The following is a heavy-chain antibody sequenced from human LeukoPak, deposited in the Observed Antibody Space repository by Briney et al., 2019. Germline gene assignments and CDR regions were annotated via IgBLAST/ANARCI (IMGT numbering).Heavy chain of an antibody. D-gene: IGHD3-22*01. CDR3: ARPSYYFDTSSYSARGYYFDY. J-gene: IGHJ4*02. CDR1: GYSFINYW. Sequence: GESLQISCWGYGYSFINYWIGWVRQMPGKGLEWMGIIYPGDSDTRYSPSFQGQVTISADKSISTAYLQWSSLKASDTAMYYCARPSYYFDTSSYSARGYYFDYWGQGTLVTVSS. CDR2: IYPGDSDT. V-gene: IGHV5-51*01.